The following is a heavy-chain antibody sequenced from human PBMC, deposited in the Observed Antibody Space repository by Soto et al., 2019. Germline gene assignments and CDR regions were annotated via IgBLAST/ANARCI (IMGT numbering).Heavy chain of an antibody. V-gene: IGHV3-49*03. CDR2: IRSKAYGGTT. J-gene: IGHJ6*03. CDR1: GFTFGDYA. D-gene: IGHD3-16*02. Sequence: GGSLRLSCTASGFTFGDYAMSWFRQAPGKGLEWVGFIRSKAYGGTTEYAASVKGRFTISRENSKSIAFLKMNSLKTEDTAVYYCTRVAPNLSKYYYYYYYMDVWGKGTTVTVSS. CDR3: TRVAPNLSKYYYYYYYMDV.